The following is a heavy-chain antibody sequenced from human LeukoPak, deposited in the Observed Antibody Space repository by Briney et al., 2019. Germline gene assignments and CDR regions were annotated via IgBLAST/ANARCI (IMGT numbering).Heavy chain of an antibody. CDR3: TRRIAAADSFDI. V-gene: IGHV4-59*01. Sequence: SETLSLTCTVPGGSISSNYWSWIRQPPGKGLEWMAYIIFGESTNYKSSLSSRFTISVATSKSQCTLKVSAVTAGETAFYHRTRRIAAADSFDIWGQGRMVTVSS. J-gene: IGHJ3*02. D-gene: IGHD6-13*01. CDR2: IIFGEST. CDR1: GGSISSNY.